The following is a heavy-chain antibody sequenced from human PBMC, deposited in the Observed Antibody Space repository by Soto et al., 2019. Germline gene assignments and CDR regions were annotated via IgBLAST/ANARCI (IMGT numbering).Heavy chain of an antibody. V-gene: IGHV3-11*01. D-gene: IGHD3-22*01. Sequence: GGSLRLSCAASGFTFSDYDISWIRQAPWKGLEWVSYINSSGSTIYYADSVKGRFTISRDNAKNSLYLQMNSLRAEDTAVYYCSRDCPEYYSDSSGPRSLYYYSGMDVWGQGTNVTVS. CDR1: GFTFSDYD. CDR2: INSSGSTI. CDR3: SRDCPEYYSDSSGPRSLYYYSGMDV. J-gene: IGHJ6*02.